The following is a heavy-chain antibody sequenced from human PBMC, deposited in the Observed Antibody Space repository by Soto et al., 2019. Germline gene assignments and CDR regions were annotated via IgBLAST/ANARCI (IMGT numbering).Heavy chain of an antibody. Sequence: GESLKICCKGAGYSFTNYWIAWMRQMPGEGLEYMGIIYPSDSTARYSPSFQGQVTFSVDKSISTAYLQWNSLKASDTAMYYCARHGFYGDYSSNYFDPWGQGTLVTVSS. CDR1: GYSFTNYW. D-gene: IGHD4-17*01. J-gene: IGHJ5*02. CDR2: IYPSDSTA. CDR3: ARHGFYGDYSSNYFDP. V-gene: IGHV5-51*01.